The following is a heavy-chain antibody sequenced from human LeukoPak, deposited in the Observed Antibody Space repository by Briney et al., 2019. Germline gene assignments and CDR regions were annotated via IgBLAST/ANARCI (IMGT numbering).Heavy chain of an antibody. CDR3: ARDMIRGVFDAFDI. D-gene: IGHD3-10*01. CDR2: INNDESST. J-gene: IGHJ3*02. CDR1: GFTFSSYG. V-gene: IGHV3-74*01. Sequence: GGSLRLSCAASGFTFSSYGMHWARQTPGKGLVWVSCINNDESSTNYADSVKGRFTVSRDNTKNTLYLQMNSLRAEDTAVYYCARDMIRGVFDAFDIWGRGTMVTVSS.